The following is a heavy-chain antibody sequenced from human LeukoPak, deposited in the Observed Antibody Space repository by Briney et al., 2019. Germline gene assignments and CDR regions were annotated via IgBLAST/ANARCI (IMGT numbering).Heavy chain of an antibody. J-gene: IGHJ4*02. D-gene: IGHD3-3*01. Sequence: ESPQISCKGSRYIFTSYWIGWVLQMPGKGLEWMGIIYPGDSDTRYSPSFQSQVTISADKSISTAYLQWSSLKASDTAMYYCATAVLRFREYYFDYWGQGTLVTVSS. V-gene: IGHV5-51*01. CDR1: RYIFTSYW. CDR3: ATAVLRFREYYFDY. CDR2: IYPGDSDT.